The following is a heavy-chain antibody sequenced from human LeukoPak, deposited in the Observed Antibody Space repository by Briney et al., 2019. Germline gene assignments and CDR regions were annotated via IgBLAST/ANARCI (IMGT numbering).Heavy chain of an antibody. D-gene: IGHD3-22*01. V-gene: IGHV3-30-3*01. CDR2: ISYDGSNK. CDR3: ARVLLPLYGMDV. CDR1: GFTFSSYA. Sequence: GGSLRLSCAASGFTFSSYAMHWVRQAPGKGLEWVAVISYDGSNKYYADSVKGRFTISRDNSKNTLYLQMNSLRAEDTAVYYCARVLLPLYGMDVWGQGTTVTVSS. J-gene: IGHJ6*02.